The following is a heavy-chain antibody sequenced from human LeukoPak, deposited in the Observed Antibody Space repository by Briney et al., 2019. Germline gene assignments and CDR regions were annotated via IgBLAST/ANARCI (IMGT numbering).Heavy chain of an antibody. Sequence: SSVKVSCKASGGTFSSYAISWVRQAPGQGLEWMGRIIPIFGTANYAQKFQGRVTITTDESTSTAYMELSRLRSEGPAVYYCARDTLGSSSWYVGGFDPWGQGTLVTVSS. CDR1: GGTFSSYA. D-gene: IGHD6-13*01. V-gene: IGHV1-69*05. CDR2: IIPIFGTA. J-gene: IGHJ5*02. CDR3: ARDTLGSSSWYVGGFDP.